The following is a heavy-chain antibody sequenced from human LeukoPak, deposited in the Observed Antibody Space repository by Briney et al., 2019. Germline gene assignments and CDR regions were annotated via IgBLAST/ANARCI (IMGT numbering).Heavy chain of an antibody. CDR1: GGSISSYY. D-gene: IGHD3-3*01. Sequence: SETLSLTCTISGGSISSYYWSWIRQHPGEGLKWIGYIYYSGSTSYNPSLKSRVTISVDTSKNQFSLKLTSVTAADTAVYYCARDGGITIFGVVIQYFQHWGQGTLVTVSS. CDR2: IYYSGST. J-gene: IGHJ1*01. CDR3: ARDGGITIFGVVIQYFQH. V-gene: IGHV4-59*12.